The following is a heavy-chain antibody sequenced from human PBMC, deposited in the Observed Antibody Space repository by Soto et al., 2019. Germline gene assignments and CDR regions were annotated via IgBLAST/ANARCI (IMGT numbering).Heavy chain of an antibody. V-gene: IGHV1-2*02. CDR3: ARDSSWFGYLKFDY. CDR2: INPNRGST. CDR1: GGTFSSYT. J-gene: IGHJ4*02. D-gene: IGHD3-10*01. Sequence: ASVKVSCKASGGTFSSYTISWVRQAPGQGLEWMGWINPNRGSTNYAQKFQGRVTMTRDTSISTAYMELSRLRSDDTAVYYCARDSSWFGYLKFDYWGQGTLVTVSS.